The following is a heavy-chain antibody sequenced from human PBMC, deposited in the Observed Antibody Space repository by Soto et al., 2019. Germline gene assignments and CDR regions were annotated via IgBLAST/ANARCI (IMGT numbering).Heavy chain of an antibody. V-gene: IGHV4-59*01. J-gene: IGHJ5*02. CDR3: AREIGSISSWSNWYDP. Sequence: TLSLTCTVSGGSISSYYWSWIRQPPGKGLEWIGYIYYSGSTNYNPSLKSRVTISVDTSKNQFSLKLSSVTAADTAVYYCAREIGSISSWSNWYDPWGQGTLVTVSS. CDR2: IYYSGST. D-gene: IGHD6-13*01. CDR1: GGSISSYY.